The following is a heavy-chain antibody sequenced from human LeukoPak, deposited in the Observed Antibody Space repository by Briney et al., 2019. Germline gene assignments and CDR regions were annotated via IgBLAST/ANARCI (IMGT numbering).Heavy chain of an antibody. CDR1: GYTLTELS. CDR2: FDPEDGET. D-gene: IGHD1-7*01. J-gene: IGHJ3*02. V-gene: IGHV1-24*01. Sequence: GASVKVSCKVSGYTLTELSMHWVRQAPGKGLEWMGGFDPEDGETIYAQKFQGRVTTTEDTSTDTAYMELSSLRSEDTAVYYCATSELQDDAFDIWGQGTMVTVSS. CDR3: ATSELQDDAFDI.